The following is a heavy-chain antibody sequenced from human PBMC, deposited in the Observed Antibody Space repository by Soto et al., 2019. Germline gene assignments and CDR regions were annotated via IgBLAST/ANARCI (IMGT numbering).Heavy chain of an antibody. CDR3: AREYCRGASGYREGLDP. V-gene: IGHV1-69*13. D-gene: IGHD2-15*01. CDR2: IIPIFGTA. Sequence: SVKVSCKASGGTFSSYAISWVREAPGQGLEWMGGIIPIFGTANYAQKFQGRVTITADESTSTAYMELSSLRPEDTAVYYCAREYCRGASGYREGLDPWRQRTLVTGSS. J-gene: IGHJ5*02. CDR1: GGTFSSYA.